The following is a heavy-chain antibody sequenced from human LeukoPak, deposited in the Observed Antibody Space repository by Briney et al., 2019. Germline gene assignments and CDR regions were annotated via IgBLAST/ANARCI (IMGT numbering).Heavy chain of an antibody. D-gene: IGHD5-18*01. J-gene: IGHJ4*02. CDR3: ARSSGYSYDAFDY. CDR2: IIPIFGTA. V-gene: IGHV1-69*13. CDR1: GGTFSSYA. Sequence: SVKVSCKASGGTFSSYAISWVRQAPGLGLEWMGGIIPIFGTANYAQKFQGRVTITADESTSTAYMELSSLRSEDTAVYYCARSSGYSYDAFDYWGQGTLVTVSS.